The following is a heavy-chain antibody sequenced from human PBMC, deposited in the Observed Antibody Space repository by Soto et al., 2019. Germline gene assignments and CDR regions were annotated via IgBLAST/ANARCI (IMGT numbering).Heavy chain of an antibody. J-gene: IGHJ4*02. D-gene: IGHD6-19*01. CDR1: GFTFSDHY. CDR3: ARLFHSSGWHTDY. CDR2: SRNKANSYST. V-gene: IGHV3-72*01. Sequence: EVQLVESGGGLVQPGGSLRLSCAASGFTFSDHYMDWVRQAPGKGLEWVGRSRNKANSYSTEYAASVRGRFTISRDDSKNSLYLQMNSLKTDDTAVYYCARLFHSSGWHTDYWGQGTQVTVSS.